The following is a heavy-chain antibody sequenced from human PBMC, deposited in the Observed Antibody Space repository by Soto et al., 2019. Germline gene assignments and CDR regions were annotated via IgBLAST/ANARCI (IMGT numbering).Heavy chain of an antibody. CDR2: ISNDENNV. J-gene: IGHJ4*02. CDR1: GFTFNSYA. V-gene: IGHV3-30*04. D-gene: IGHD5-18*01. CDR3: AKEKGKEYSSGYEY. Sequence: GGSLRLSCTASGFTFNSYAMHWVRQPPGKGLDWVALISNDENNVHYADSVKGRFTISRDNSKNTLYLEMNSLRPEDTFFYYCAKEKGKEYSSGYEYWGQGTLVTVSS.